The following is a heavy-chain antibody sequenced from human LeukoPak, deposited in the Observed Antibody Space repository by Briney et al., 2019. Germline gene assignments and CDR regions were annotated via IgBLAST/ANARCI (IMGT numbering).Heavy chain of an antibody. D-gene: IGHD4-17*01. Sequence: GGSLRLSCGVSGFTFSSYGMNWLRQAPGKELEWVSFISSGSRSIYYADSVKGRFTISRDNAKNSLYLQMNSLRTEDTAVYYCARDNYDYGDYYFDYWGQGTLVTVSS. CDR2: ISSGSRSI. V-gene: IGHV3-21*01. J-gene: IGHJ4*02. CDR3: ARDNYDYGDYYFDY. CDR1: GFTFSSYG.